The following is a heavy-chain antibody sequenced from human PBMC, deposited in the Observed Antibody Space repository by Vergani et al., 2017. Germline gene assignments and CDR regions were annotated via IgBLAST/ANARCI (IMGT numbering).Heavy chain of an antibody. CDR1: GGTFSSYT. V-gene: IGHV3-53*01. J-gene: IGHJ5*02. Sequence: VQLVQSGAEVKKPGSSVKVSCKASGGTFSSYTISWVRQAPGKGLEWVSVIYSGGSTYYADSVKGRFTISRDNSKNTLYLQMNSLRAEDTAVYYCASIPGTNGWFDPWGQGTLVTVSS. D-gene: IGHD4/OR15-4a*01. CDR3: ASIPGTNGWFDP. CDR2: IYSGGST.